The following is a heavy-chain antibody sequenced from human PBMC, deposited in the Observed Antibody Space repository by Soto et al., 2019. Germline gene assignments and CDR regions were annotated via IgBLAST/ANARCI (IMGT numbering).Heavy chain of an antibody. CDR1: SGPSSSHN. J-gene: IGHJ6*02. D-gene: IGHD1-26*01. V-gene: IGHV4-59*08. CDR2: VYNTGGT. CDR3: VRQGIGSLHGLVDV. Sequence: QVQLQQSGPGLVKPSETLSLTCTVSSGPSSSHNWGWIRQSPGRGLEWIGYVYNTGGTSYNPSLKSRVTLSADTSANPISLTLSFVTAADTAIDYCVRQGIGSLHGLVDVWGQGTTVSVSS.